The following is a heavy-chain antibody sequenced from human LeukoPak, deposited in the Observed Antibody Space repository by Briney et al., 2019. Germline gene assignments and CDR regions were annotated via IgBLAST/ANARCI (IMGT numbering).Heavy chain of an antibody. D-gene: IGHD3-22*01. J-gene: IGHJ4*02. CDR2: ISGSGGST. CDR1: GFTFSGYA. V-gene: IGHV3-23*01. CDR3: AKDIYYDSSGPDY. Sequence: GGSPRLSCAASGFTFSGYAMSWVRQAPGKGLEWVPAISGSGGSTYYADSVKGRFTISRDNSKNTLYLQMNSLRAEDTAVYYCAKDIYYDSSGPDYWGQGTLVTVSS.